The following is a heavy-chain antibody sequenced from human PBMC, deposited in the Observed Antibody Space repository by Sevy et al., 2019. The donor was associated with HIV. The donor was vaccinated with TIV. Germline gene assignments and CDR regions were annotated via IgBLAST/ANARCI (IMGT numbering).Heavy chain of an antibody. V-gene: IGHV3-48*03. J-gene: IGHJ4*02. CDR1: GFTFSSDE. CDR2: ISNSGTTI. D-gene: IGHD4-17*01. CDR3: ARDLPHSATTVAHFDC. Sequence: EGSLRLSCAASGFTFSSDEMSWVRQAPGKVLEWVSYISNSGTTIYYSDSVKGRFTISRDNARNSLYLQMNSLRAEDTAIYYCARDLPHSATTVAHFDCWGQGTLVTVSS.